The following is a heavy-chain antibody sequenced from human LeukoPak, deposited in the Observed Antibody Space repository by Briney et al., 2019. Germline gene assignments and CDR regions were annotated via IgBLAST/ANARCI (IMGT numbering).Heavy chain of an antibody. CDR2: ISHDGSNK. J-gene: IGHJ4*02. CDR3: ARGEGVERTVYFDY. CDR1: GFTFSSYG. Sequence: GRSLRLSCAASGFTFSSYGMHWVRQAPGKGLEWVAVISHDGSNKYYGDSVKGRFTISRDNSKNTLYLQMNSLRAEDTAVYYCARGEGVERTVYFDYWGQGTLVTVSS. V-gene: IGHV3-30*03. D-gene: IGHD1-1*01.